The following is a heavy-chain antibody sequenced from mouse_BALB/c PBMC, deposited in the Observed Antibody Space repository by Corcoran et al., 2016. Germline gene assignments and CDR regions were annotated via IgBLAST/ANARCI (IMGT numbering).Heavy chain of an antibody. Sequence: DVQLQESGPGLVKPSQSLSLTCSVTGYSITSGYSWNWIRQFPGNKLEWMGYISYDGSNNYNPSLKNRISITRDTSKNQFFLKLNSVTTEDTATYYCATYYGNYYARDYWGQGTSVTVSS. V-gene: IGHV3-6*02. CDR2: ISYDGSN. CDR1: GYSITSGYS. D-gene: IGHD2-10*01. CDR3: ATYYGNYYARDY. J-gene: IGHJ4*01.